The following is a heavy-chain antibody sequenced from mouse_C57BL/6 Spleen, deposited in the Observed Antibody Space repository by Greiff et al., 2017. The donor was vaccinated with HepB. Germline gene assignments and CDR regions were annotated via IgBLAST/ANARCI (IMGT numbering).Heavy chain of an antibody. J-gene: IGHJ4*01. CDR3: ARQNWDYYAMDY. CDR2: IYPRSGNT. V-gene: IGHV1-81*01. D-gene: IGHD4-1*01. Sequence: VKLQESGAELARPGASVKLSCKASGYTFTSYGISWVKQRTGQGLEWIGEIYPRSGNTYYNEKFKGKATLTADKSSSTAYMELRSLTSEDSAVYFCARQNWDYYAMDYWGQGTSVTVSS. CDR1: GYTFTSYG.